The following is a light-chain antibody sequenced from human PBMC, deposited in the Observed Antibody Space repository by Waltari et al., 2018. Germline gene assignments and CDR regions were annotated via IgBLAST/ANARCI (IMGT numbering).Light chain of an antibody. J-gene: IGLJ3*02. V-gene: IGLV2-23*02. Sequence: QSALTQPASVSGSPGQSITISCTGTSSDGGSYNLVSWYQQHPGKAPKLMIYEVSKRPSGVSNRFSGSKSGNTASLTISGLQAEDEADYYCCSYAGSSTLWVFGGGTKLTVL. CDR2: EVS. CDR1: SSDGGSYNL. CDR3: CSYAGSSTLWV.